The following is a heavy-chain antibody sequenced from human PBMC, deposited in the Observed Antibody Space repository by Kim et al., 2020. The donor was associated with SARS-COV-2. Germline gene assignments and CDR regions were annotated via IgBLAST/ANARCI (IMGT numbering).Heavy chain of an antibody. J-gene: IGHJ6*02. CDR3: AKPGRGYDYAVYYYGMDV. CDR1: GFTFSSYA. V-gene: IGHV3-23*01. Sequence: GGSLRLSCAASGFTFSSYAMSWVRQAPGKGLEWVSAISGSGGSTYYADSVKGRFTISRDNSKNTLYLQMNSLRAEDTAVYYCAKPGRGYDYAVYYYGMDVWGQGTTVTVSS. CDR2: ISGSGGST. D-gene: IGHD5-12*01.